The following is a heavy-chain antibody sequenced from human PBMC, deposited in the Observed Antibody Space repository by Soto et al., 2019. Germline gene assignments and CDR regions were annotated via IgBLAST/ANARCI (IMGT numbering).Heavy chain of an antibody. V-gene: IGHV4-39*01. Sequence: SETLSLTCTVSGGSISSSSYYWGWIRQPPGKGLEWIGSIYYSGSTYYNPSLKSRVTISVDTSKNQFSLKLSSVTTADTAVYYCARLAAPYSSSWYYFVYWGQGTLVTVSS. CDR3: ARLAAPYSSSWYYFVY. CDR2: IYYSGST. J-gene: IGHJ4*02. D-gene: IGHD6-13*01. CDR1: GGSISSSSYY.